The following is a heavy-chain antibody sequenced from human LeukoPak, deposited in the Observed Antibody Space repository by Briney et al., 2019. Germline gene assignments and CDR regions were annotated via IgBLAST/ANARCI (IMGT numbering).Heavy chain of an antibody. CDR3: ATKQWLAPPPDS. V-gene: IGHV3-74*01. CDR1: GFTFSKPW. CDR2: INTDGTVT. J-gene: IGHJ4*02. D-gene: IGHD6-19*01. Sequence: GGSLRLSCAASGFTFSKPWMLWVRQAPGKGLESVSRINTDGTVTTYADSVKGRFTVSRDNADNTMYLQMNSVRDEDTAVYYCATKQWLAPPPDSWGQGTPVTVSS.